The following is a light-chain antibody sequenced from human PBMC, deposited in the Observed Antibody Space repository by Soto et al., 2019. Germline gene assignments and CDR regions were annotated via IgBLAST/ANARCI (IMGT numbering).Light chain of an antibody. CDR2: SAS. V-gene: IGKV1-39*01. CDR1: QTIGNY. CDR3: QQSYSSPFP. J-gene: IGKJ3*01. Sequence: DLQMTQSPSSVSASLGDRVTLXXRASQTIGNYLNWYQQKPGKAPKLXIYSASVLEAGVPSRFSASGAGTDFTLTISSLQHDDFATYYCQQSYSSPFPFGPGTKVDIK.